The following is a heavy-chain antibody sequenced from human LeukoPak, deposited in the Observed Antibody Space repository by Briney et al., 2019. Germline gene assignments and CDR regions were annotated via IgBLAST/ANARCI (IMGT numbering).Heavy chain of an antibody. Sequence: PGGSLRLSCAASGFTFSSNWMHWVRQAPGKGLVWVSRISGDGSSTSYADSVKGRFTISRDNAKNTLYLQMNSLRGEDTAVYYCARGASNRFDYWGQGTLVTVSS. CDR1: GFTFSSNW. J-gene: IGHJ4*02. V-gene: IGHV3-74*01. D-gene: IGHD1-14*01. CDR2: ISGDGSST. CDR3: ARGASNRFDY.